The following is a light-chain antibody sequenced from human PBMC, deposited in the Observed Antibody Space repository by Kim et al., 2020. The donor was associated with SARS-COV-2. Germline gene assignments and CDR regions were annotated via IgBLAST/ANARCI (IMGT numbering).Light chain of an antibody. CDR1: HSVSTN. Sequence: VSPGERATLSCRASHSVSTNLAWYQQKPGQPPRLLIYGASSRATGIPARFSGTGSGTEFTLTISSLQSEDFAVYYCQQYNNWPLYTFGQGTKLEI. CDR3: QQYNNWPLYT. V-gene: IGKV3-15*01. CDR2: GAS. J-gene: IGKJ2*01.